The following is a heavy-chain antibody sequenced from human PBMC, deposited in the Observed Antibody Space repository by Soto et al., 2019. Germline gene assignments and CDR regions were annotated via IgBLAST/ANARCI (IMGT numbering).Heavy chain of an antibody. D-gene: IGHD3-9*01. Sequence: GGSLRLSCAASGFTFSSYSMNWVRQAPGKGLEWVSSISSSSSYIYYADSVKGRFTIPRDNAKNSLYLQMNSLRAEDTAVYYCARENYDILTGYYRPLDAFDIWGQGTMVTVSS. V-gene: IGHV3-21*01. CDR3: ARENYDILTGYYRPLDAFDI. CDR2: ISSSSSYI. CDR1: GFTFSSYS. J-gene: IGHJ3*02.